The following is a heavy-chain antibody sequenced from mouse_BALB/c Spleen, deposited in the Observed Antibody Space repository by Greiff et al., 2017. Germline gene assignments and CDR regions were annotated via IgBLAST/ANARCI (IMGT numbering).Heavy chain of an antibody. CDR1: GFNIKDTY. J-gene: IGHJ3*01. D-gene: IGHD2-4*01. CDR3: APYDYDEGGFAY. Sequence: EVMLVESGAELVKPGASVKLSCTASGFNIKDTYMHWVKQRPEQGLEWIGRIDPANGNTKYDPKFQGKATITADTSSNTAYLQLSSLTSEDTAVYYCAPYDYDEGGFAYWGQGTLVTVSA. V-gene: IGHV14-3*02. CDR2: IDPANGNT.